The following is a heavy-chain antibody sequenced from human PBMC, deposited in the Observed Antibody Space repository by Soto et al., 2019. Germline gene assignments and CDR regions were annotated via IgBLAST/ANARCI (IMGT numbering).Heavy chain of an antibody. J-gene: IGHJ5*02. D-gene: IGHD6-13*01. CDR1: GGSFSGYY. V-gene: IGHV4-34*01. CDR2: INHSGST. Sequence: SETLSLTCAVYGGSFSGYYWSWIRQPPGKGLEWIGEINHSGSTNYNPSLKSRVTISVDKTKNQFSLKLRCVTAADTAGYYCASQVIAAAGKPGPKNWFDPWGQGTLVTVSS. CDR3: ASQVIAAAGKPGPKNWFDP.